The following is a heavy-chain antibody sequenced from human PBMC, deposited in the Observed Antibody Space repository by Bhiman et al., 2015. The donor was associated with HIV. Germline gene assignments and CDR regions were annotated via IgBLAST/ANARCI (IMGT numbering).Heavy chain of an antibody. CDR2: IKSKSDAGTT. CDR1: GFTFSNAW. Sequence: EVQLVESGGGLVKPGGSLRLSCAASGFTFSNAWMSWVRQAPGKGLEWVSHIKSKSDAGTTDYAAPVKGRFTISRDDSKNXVYLQMNSLRAEDTAVYYCAREFGKGIAAAAYDYWGQGNXGHRLL. D-gene: IGHD6-13*01. J-gene: IGHJ4*02. V-gene: IGHV3-15*01. CDR3: AREFGKGIAAAAYDY.